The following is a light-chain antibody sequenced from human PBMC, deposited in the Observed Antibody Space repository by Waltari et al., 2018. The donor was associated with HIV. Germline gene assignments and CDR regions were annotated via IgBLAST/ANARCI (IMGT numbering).Light chain of an antibody. CDR1: TSDVGGYNS. J-gene: IGLJ2*01. CDR3: SSYTSSDTVV. Sequence: QSALTQPASVSGSPGRSITIPCHGTTSDVGGYNSVSLYQQHPAKAPKLVILEVSSRPSGVSKRFSGSKSGNTASLTISGLQAEDEAYYYCSSYTSSDTVVFGGGTKVTVL. V-gene: IGLV2-14*03. CDR2: EVS.